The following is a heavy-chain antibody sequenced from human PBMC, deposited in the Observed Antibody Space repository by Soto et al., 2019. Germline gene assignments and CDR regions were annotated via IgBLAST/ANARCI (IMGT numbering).Heavy chain of an antibody. CDR3: ARIEMASIK. CDR2: IYYTGST. J-gene: IGHJ4*02. CDR1: GASIRSGGYY. Sequence: SETLSLTCSVSGASIRSGGYYWSWLRQSPGKGLEWIGHIYYTGSTFYSPSLKSRLTISLDTPKNQFSLDLNSVTTADTAMYYCARIEMASIKWGRGTLVTVSS. V-gene: IGHV4-31*03. D-gene: IGHD5-12*01.